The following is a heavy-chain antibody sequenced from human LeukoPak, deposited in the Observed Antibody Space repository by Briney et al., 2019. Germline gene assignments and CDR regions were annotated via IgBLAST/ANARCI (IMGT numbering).Heavy chain of an antibody. CDR3: ARGSLLVYSSSWFFDY. V-gene: IGHV1-69*05. CDR2: IIPIFGTA. CDR1: GGTFSSYA. D-gene: IGHD6-13*01. Sequence: EASVKVSCKASGGTFSSYATSWVRQAPGQGLEWMGGIIPIFGTANYAQKFQGRVTITTDESTSTAYMELSSLRSEDTAVYYCARGSLLVYSSSWFFDYWGQGTLVTVSS. J-gene: IGHJ4*02.